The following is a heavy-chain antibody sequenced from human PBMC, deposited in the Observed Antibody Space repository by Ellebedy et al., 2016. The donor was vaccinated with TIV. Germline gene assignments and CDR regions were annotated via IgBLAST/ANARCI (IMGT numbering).Heavy chain of an antibody. D-gene: IGHD6-19*01. CDR1: GFTFSSYA. CDR3: ARDLDKSSGWYGGAAY. J-gene: IGHJ4*02. CDR2: ISGTGGST. Sequence: GESLKISCAASGFTFSSYAMSWVRQAPGKGLEWVSIISGTGGSTNYADSVKGRFTISRDNSMTTVYLEMNSLRAEDTALYYCARDLDKSSGWYGGAAYWGQGTQVTVSS. V-gene: IGHV3-23*01.